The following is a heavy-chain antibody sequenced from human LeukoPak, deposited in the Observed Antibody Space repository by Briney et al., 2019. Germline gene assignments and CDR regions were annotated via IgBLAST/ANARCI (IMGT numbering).Heavy chain of an antibody. J-gene: IGHJ4*02. CDR2: ISSNGGST. Sequence: PGGSLRLSCAASGLTLSSYAMHWVRQAPGKGLEYVSGISSNGGSTYYANSVKGRFTISRDNSKNTLYLQMGSLRAEDVAVYYCARVSSSSGNDYWGQGTLVTVSS. CDR1: GLTLSSYA. CDR3: ARVSSSSGNDY. V-gene: IGHV3-64*01. D-gene: IGHD6-6*01.